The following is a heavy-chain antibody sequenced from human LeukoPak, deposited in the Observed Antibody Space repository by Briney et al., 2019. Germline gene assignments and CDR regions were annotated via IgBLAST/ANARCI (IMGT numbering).Heavy chain of an antibody. J-gene: IGHJ4*02. V-gene: IGHV3-21*01. CDR3: ATHDDILTGLGY. D-gene: IGHD3-9*01. CDR2: ISSSSSYI. Sequence: GGSLRLSCAASGFTFNSYSMNWVRQAPGKGLEWVSSISSSSSYIYYADSVKGRFTISRDNAKNSLYLQMNSLRAEDTAVYYCATHDDILTGLGYWGQGTLVTVSS. CDR1: GFTFNSYS.